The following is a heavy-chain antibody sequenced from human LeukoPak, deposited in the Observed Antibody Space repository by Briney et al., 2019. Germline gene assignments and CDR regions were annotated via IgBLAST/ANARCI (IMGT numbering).Heavy chain of an antibody. CDR2: INWNGGST. D-gene: IGHD3-10*01. CDR3: ARVPKITMVRGELYYFDY. J-gene: IGHJ4*02. CDR1: GFTFDDYG. Sequence: GGSLRLSCAASGFTFDDYGMTWVRQAPGKGLEWVSGINWNGGSTGYAYSVKGRFTISRDNAKNSLYLQMNSLRAEDTALYYCARVPKITMVRGELYYFDYWGQGTLVTVSS. V-gene: IGHV3-20*04.